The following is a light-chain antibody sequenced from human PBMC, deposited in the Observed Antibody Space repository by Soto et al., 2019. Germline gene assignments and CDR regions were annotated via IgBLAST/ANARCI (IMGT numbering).Light chain of an antibody. CDR3: SSYTTSSTLV. J-gene: IGLJ1*01. CDR2: EVN. Sequence: SVLTQPASVSGSPGQSITISCTGTSSDVGAYNYVSWYQQRPGKAPQLMIYEVNNRPSGVSHRFSGSKSGNTASLTISGLQAEDESDYYCSSYTTSSTLVFGTGTKVTVL. CDR1: SSDVGAYNY. V-gene: IGLV2-14*01.